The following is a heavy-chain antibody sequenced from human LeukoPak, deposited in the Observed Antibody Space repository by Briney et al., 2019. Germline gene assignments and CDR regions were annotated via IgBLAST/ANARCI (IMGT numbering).Heavy chain of an antibody. D-gene: IGHD4-17*01. V-gene: IGHV4-39*01. CDR2: IYYSGST. CDR3: ASERPDYGDWVV. CDR1: GGSISSSSYY. J-gene: IGHJ6*04. Sequence: PSETLSLTCTVSGGSISSSSYYWGWIRQPPGKGLEWIGNIYYSGSTYYNPSLKSRVTISVDTSKNQFSLKLSSVTAADTAVYYCASERPDYGDWVVWGKGTTVTISS.